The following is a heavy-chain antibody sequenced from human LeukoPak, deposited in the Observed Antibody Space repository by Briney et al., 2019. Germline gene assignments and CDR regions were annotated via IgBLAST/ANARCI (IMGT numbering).Heavy chain of an antibody. CDR1: GFTFSSYN. Sequence: PGGSLRLSCAASGFTFSSYNMNWVRQAPGKGLEWVSSINSYNNDVYYADSVKGRFTVSRNNAKKSLYLQMHSPRVEDTAVYYCARGRPLLFSTSAGGRDYWGQGTLVTVSS. J-gene: IGHJ4*02. CDR3: ARGRPLLFSTSAGGRDY. CDR2: INSYNNDV. D-gene: IGHD2/OR15-2a*01. V-gene: IGHV3-21*01.